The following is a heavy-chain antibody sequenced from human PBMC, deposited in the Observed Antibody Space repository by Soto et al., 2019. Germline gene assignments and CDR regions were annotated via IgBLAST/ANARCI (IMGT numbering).Heavy chain of an antibody. V-gene: IGHV1-18*01. CDR3: ARDNRYSSGWTYFDY. D-gene: IGHD6-19*01. CDR1: GYTFTSYG. CDR2: ISAYNGNT. Sequence: EASVKVSCKASGYTFTSYGISWVRQAPGQGLEWMGWISAYNGNTNYAQKLQGRVTMTTDTSTSTAYMELRSLRSDDTAVYYCARDNRYSSGWTYFDYWGQGTLVTVSS. J-gene: IGHJ4*02.